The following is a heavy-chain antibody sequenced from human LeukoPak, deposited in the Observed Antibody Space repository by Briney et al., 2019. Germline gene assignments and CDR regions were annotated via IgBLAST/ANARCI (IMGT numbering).Heavy chain of an antibody. CDR2: IWYDGSNK. CDR3: ARSRLGYCSSTSCYLYYYYGMDV. Sequence: HTGGSLRLSCAASGFTFSSYGMHWVRQAPGKGLEWVAVIWYDGSNKYYADSVKGRFTISRDNSKNTLYLQMNSLRAEDTAVYYCARSRLGYCSSTSCYLYYYYGMDVWGQGTTVTVSS. CDR1: GFTFSSYG. J-gene: IGHJ6*02. V-gene: IGHV3-33*08. D-gene: IGHD2-2*01.